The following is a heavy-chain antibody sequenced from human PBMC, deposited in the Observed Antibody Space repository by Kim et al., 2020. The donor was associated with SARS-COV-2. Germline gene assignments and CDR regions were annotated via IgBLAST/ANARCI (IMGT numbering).Heavy chain of an antibody. CDR1: GYTFTSYY. Sequence: ASVKVSCKASGYTFTSYYMHWVRQAPGQGLEWMGIINPNGGSTSYAQKLQGRVTMTRDTSTSTVYMELSSLRSEDTAVYYCARGYHCSGDSCYSTYYFDYWGQGTLVTVSS. CDR2: INPNGGST. J-gene: IGHJ4*02. CDR3: ARGYHCSGDSCYSTYYFDY. D-gene: IGHD2-15*01. V-gene: IGHV1-46*01.